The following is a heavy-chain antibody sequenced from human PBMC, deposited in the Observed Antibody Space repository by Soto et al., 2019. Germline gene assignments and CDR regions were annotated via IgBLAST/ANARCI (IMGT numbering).Heavy chain of an antibody. CDR3: ATESQEQLDQQSYGMDV. D-gene: IGHD1-1*01. J-gene: IGHJ6*02. V-gene: IGHV1-18*01. CDR1: GYTFTSYG. CDR2: ISAYNGNT. Sequence: QVQLVQSGAEVKKPGASVKVSCKASGYTFTSYGISWVRQAPGQGLEWMGWISAYNGNTNYAQQLQGRVTMTTDTSTSTGYMELRSLRADDPAVYYCATESQEQLDQQSYGMDVCGQGATVTVSS.